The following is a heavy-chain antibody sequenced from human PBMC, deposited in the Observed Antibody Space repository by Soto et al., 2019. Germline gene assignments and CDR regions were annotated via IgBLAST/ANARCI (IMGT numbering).Heavy chain of an antibody. CDR2: IRFDGSNI. Sequence: GGSLRLSCAVSGILFTGYGMHWVSQAPGKGLEWVAVIRFDGSNIYYADSVKGRFTISRDNAKNSLYLQMNSLRAEDTAVYYCARSGTGPNYYILTGYYAGTYYYYGMDVWGQGTTVTVSS. CDR1: GILFTGYG. V-gene: IGHV3-33*01. D-gene: IGHD3-9*01. J-gene: IGHJ6*02. CDR3: ARSGTGPNYYILTGYYAGTYYYYGMDV.